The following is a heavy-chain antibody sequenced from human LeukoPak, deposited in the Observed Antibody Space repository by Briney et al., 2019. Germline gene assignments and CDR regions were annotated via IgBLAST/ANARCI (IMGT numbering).Heavy chain of an antibody. CDR3: IIDIVVKTFDS. V-gene: IGHV3-15*01. CDR1: GFTFSKAW. Sequence: GGSLRLSCAASGFTFSKAWMRWVRQAPGKGLEWLGRTKSKPDGGAVEHAAPVKGRFTISRDDSKNTLYLDMNSLTTVDTAVYFCIIDIVVKTFDSWGQGTLVAVSS. J-gene: IGHJ4*02. CDR2: TKSKPDGGAV. D-gene: IGHD2-21*01.